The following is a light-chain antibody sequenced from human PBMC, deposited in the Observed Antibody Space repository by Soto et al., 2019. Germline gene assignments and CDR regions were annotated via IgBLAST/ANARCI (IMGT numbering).Light chain of an antibody. V-gene: IGKV1-13*02. CDR2: DAS. CDR3: QQFHTYPVT. CDR1: QGIGSA. Sequence: AIQVTQSPSSLSASVGDRVTITCRASQGIGSALAWYQKKPGKAPDLLIFDASTLESGVPSRFSGSGSGTDFTLTISSLQPADSATYYCQQFHTYPVTFGQGTKLEIK. J-gene: IGKJ2*01.